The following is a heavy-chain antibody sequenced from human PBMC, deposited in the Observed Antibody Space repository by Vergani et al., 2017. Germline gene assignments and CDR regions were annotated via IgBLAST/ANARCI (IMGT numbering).Heavy chain of an antibody. D-gene: IGHD2-2*01. Sequence: QVQLVESGGGVVQPGGSLRLSCAASGFTFSSYGMHWVRQAPGKGLEWVAFIRYDGSNKYYADSVKGRFTISRDNSKNTLYLQMNSLRAEDTAVYYCARDREACSSTSCAQPYYYYYMDVWGKGTTVTVS. CDR2: IRYDGSNK. CDR3: ARDREACSSTSCAQPYYYYYMDV. CDR1: GFTFSSYG. V-gene: IGHV3-30*02. J-gene: IGHJ6*03.